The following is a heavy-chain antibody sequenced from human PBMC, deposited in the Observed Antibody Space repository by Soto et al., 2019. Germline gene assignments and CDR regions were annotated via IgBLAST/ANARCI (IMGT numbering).Heavy chain of an antibody. Sequence: ASVKVSCKASGYTFTGYYMHWVRQAPGQGLEWMGWINPNSGGTNYAQKFQGRVTMTRDTSISTAYMELSRLRSDDTAVYYCARGYSSSSPNGYFDYWGQGTLVTVSS. CDR2: INPNSGGT. CDR1: GYTFTGYY. CDR3: ARGYSSSSPNGYFDY. J-gene: IGHJ4*02. V-gene: IGHV1-2*02. D-gene: IGHD6-6*01.